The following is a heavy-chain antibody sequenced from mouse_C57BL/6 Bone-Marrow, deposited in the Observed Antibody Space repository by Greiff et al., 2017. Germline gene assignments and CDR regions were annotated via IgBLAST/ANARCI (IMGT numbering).Heavy chain of an antibody. Sequence: VKLQQPGAELLKPGPSVKMSCTPSGYPFPSYWLTWGKRGPGHGLEGIGDIYPGGGSTNYNKKFKSKATLTIDTSSSTAYMQLSSLTSEDSAVYYCARPYCSNYWYFDVWGTGTTVTVSS. V-gene: IGHV1-55*01. D-gene: IGHD2-5*01. CDR3: ARPYCSNYWYFDV. CDR2: IYPGGGST. CDR1: GYPFPSYW. J-gene: IGHJ1*03.